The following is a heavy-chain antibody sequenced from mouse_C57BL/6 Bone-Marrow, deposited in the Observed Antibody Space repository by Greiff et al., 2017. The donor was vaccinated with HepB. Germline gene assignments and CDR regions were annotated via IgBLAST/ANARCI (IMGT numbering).Heavy chain of an antibody. V-gene: IGHV1-82*01. J-gene: IGHJ3*01. CDR3: ARSRAYCSNL. Sequence: VQLQQSGPELVKPGASVKISCKASGYAFSSSWMNWVKQRPGKGLEWIGRVYPGDGDTNYNGKFKAKATLTADKSSSTDYMQLHSLTSDDSAVYFCARSRAYCSNLWGQGTWVTVSA. CDR1: GYAFSSSW. CDR2: VYPGDGDT. D-gene: IGHD2-5*01.